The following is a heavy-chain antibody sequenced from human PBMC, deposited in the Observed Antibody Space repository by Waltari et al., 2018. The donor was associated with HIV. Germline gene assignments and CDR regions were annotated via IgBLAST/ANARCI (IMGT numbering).Heavy chain of an antibody. V-gene: IGHV1-46*01. CDR1: GYTFTRYY. J-gene: IGHJ4*02. CDR2: INPSGERT. CDR3: ARGFSGFDY. Sequence: QVQLVQSGAEVKKPGASVKVSCKASGYTFTRYYMHWVRQAPGQGLEWMGVINPSGERTVYAQKFKGRVTMTRDASTSTVYMVLSTLRSEDTAVYYCARGFSGFDYWGQGTLITVSS.